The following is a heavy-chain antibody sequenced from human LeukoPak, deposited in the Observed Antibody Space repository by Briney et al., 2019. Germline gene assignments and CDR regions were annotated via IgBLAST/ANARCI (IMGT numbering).Heavy chain of an antibody. V-gene: IGHV3-74*03. J-gene: IGHJ4*02. Sequence: GGSLRLSCAASGFTFSTSYMYWVRQTPGKGLLWVSRINPDGSRTAYADSVKGRFTISRDNARNTLHLQMNSLRGEDTAEYYCVSYNWNFPDYWGQGTLVTVSS. CDR1: GFTFSTSY. D-gene: IGHD1-7*01. CDR2: INPDGSRT. CDR3: VSYNWNFPDY.